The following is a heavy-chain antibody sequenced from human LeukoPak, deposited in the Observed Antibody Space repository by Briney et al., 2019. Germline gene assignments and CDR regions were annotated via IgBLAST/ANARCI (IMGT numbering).Heavy chain of an antibody. D-gene: IGHD6-19*01. CDR2: ISGSGGST. J-gene: IGHJ4*02. V-gene: IGHV3-23*01. CDR1: GFTFSSYA. Sequence: GGSLRLSCAASGFTFSSYAMSWVRQAPGKGLEWVSAISGSGGSTYYADSVKGRFTISRDNSKNTLYLQMNSLRAGDTAVYYCAEADSGWYELDYWGEGTLVTVSS. CDR3: AEADSGWYELDY.